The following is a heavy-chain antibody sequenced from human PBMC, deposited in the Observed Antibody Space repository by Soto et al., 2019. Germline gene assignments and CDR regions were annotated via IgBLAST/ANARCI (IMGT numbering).Heavy chain of an antibody. CDR3: ARGRDVHNFSFHY. Sequence: TLSLTCAVSGDSMSSGGYSWTWLRQPPGRGLEWIGYSYASGSTYYNPSLKSRVTISVFGSKNQFSLKLRSVTAADTAVYYCARGRDVHNFSFHYWGQGTLVTVSS. CDR2: SYASGST. J-gene: IGHJ4*02. CDR1: GDSMSSGGYS. D-gene: IGHD3-16*01. V-gene: IGHV4-30-2*01.